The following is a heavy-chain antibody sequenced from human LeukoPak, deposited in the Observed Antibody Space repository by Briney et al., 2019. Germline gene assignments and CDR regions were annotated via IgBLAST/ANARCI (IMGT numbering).Heavy chain of an antibody. CDR2: INPNSGGT. D-gene: IGHD6-13*01. Sequence: ASVKVSCKASGYTFTGYYIHWVRQAPGQGLEWMGWINPNSGGTNYAQKFQGRVTMTRDTSTSTAYMELRSLRSEDTAVYYCATYRGSLAFDIWGQGTMVTVSS. J-gene: IGHJ3*02. CDR3: ATYRGSLAFDI. V-gene: IGHV1-2*02. CDR1: GYTFTGYY.